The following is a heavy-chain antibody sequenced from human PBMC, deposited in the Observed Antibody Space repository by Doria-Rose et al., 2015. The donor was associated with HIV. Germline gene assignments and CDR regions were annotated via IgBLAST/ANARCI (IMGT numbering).Heavy chain of an antibody. V-gene: IGHV4-34*01. Sequence: QVQLQESGAGLVKPSETLSLTCAVFGGSFSGYYWSWIRQPPGRGLEWIGEINHSGSTNYKTSLKSRVTISLDRSRTLFSLRRSSVTAADTAVYYCARGLLRGGWNDVDYYYGMDVWGQGTTVTVSS. CDR1: GGSFSGYY. CDR3: ARGLLRGGWNDVDYYYGMDV. CDR2: INHSGST. D-gene: IGHD1-1*01. J-gene: IGHJ6*02.